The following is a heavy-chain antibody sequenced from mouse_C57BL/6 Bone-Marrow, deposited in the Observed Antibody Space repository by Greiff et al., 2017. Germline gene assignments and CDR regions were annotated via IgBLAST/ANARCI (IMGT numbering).Heavy chain of an antibody. D-gene: IGHD2-4*01. CDR1: GFNIKDYY. J-gene: IGHJ1*03. CDR3: ASPTIYYDYYWYFDV. Sequence: VQLQQPGAELVKPGASVKLSCTASGFNIKDYYMHWVKQRTEQGLEWIGRIDPEDGGTKYAPKFKGKATLTADTSTNTAYLQLSSLTSEDTAVYFYASPTIYYDYYWYFDVWGTGTTVTVSS. CDR2: IDPEDGGT. V-gene: IGHV14-2*01.